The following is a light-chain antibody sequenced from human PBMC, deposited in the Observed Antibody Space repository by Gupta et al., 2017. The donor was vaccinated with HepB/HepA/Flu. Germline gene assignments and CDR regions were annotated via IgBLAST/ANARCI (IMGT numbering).Light chain of an antibody. J-gene: IGKJ1*01. CDR1: QSISSY. CDR2: AAS. Sequence: DIQMTQSPSSLSASVGDRVTITCRASQSISSYLNWYQQNPGKAPKLLIYAASSLQSGVPSRFSGSGSGTDFTLTISSLQPEDFATYYCQQSYSTPRTVGQGTKVEIK. CDR3: QQSYSTPRT. V-gene: IGKV1-39*01.